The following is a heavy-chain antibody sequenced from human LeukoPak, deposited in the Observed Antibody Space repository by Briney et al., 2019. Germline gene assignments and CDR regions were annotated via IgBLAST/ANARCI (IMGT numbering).Heavy chain of an antibody. CDR3: VRLRRNSDTTGFYYYDF. Sequence: GGSLRLSCAASGYTFSSYSINWVRQAPGKGLEWVSSISVRSNYIYYADSVRGRFRISRDDARDSLYLQMNSLRAEYTAVYYCVRLRRNSDTTGFYYYDFWGQGTLVTVSS. CDR2: ISVRSNYI. J-gene: IGHJ4*02. V-gene: IGHV3-21*01. CDR1: GYTFSSYS. D-gene: IGHD3-22*01.